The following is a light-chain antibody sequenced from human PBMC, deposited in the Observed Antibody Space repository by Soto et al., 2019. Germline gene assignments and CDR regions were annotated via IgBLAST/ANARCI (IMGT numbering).Light chain of an antibody. CDR1: SSDVGGYNY. CDR3: SSFAGHNNLV. V-gene: IGLV2-8*01. CDR2: EVS. J-gene: IGLJ2*01. Sequence: QSALTQPPSASGSPGQSVTISCTGTSSDVGGYNYVSWYQQHPGKAPKLMISEVSKRPSGVPDRFSGSKSGNTASLTVSGLQAEDEADYYCSSFAGHNNLVFVGGTKLTVL.